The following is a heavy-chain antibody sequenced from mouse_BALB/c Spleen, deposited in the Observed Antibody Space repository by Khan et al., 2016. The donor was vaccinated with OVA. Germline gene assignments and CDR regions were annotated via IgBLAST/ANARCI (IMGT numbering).Heavy chain of an antibody. Sequence: EVELVESGGDLVKPGGSLKLSCAASGFTFSTYGMSWVRQTPDKRLEWVATVSTGGSYTYYPDSVKGRFTISRDNAKNTLYLQMSGLKSEDTVMFYCTRLAYYYDSEGFAYWGQVTLVTVSA. J-gene: IGHJ3*01. CDR3: TRLAYYYDSEGFAY. D-gene: IGHD1-1*01. CDR2: VSTGGSYT. CDR1: GFTFSTYG. V-gene: IGHV5-6*01.